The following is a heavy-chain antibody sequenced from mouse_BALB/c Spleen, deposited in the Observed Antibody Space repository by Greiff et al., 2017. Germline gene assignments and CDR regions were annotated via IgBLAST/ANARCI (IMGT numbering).Heavy chain of an antibody. Sequence: VQLQQSGAELVRPGTSVKVSCKASGYAFTNYLIEWVKQRPGQGLEWIGVINPGSGGTNYNEKFKGKATLTADKSSSTAYMQLSSLTSDDSAVYFCARSLRLQFAYWGQGTLVTVSA. D-gene: IGHD1-2*01. V-gene: IGHV1-54*01. CDR2: INPGSGGT. CDR3: ARSLRLQFAY. CDR1: GYAFTNYL. J-gene: IGHJ3*01.